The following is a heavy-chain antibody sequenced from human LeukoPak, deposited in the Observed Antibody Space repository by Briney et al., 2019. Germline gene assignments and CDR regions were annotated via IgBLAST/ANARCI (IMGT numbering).Heavy chain of an antibody. CDR1: GYTFTGYY. D-gene: IGHD4-17*01. CDR2: INPNSGGT. Sequence: ASVKVSCKASGYTFTGYYMHWVRQAPGQGLEWMGWINPNSGGTNYAQKFQGRVTMTRDTSISTAYMELSRLRSDVTAVYYCAGSTVTTESGAFDIWGQGTMVTVSS. CDR3: AGSTVTTESGAFDI. V-gene: IGHV1-2*02. J-gene: IGHJ3*02.